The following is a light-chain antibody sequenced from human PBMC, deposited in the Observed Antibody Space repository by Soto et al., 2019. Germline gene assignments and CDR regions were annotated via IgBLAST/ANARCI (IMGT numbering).Light chain of an antibody. CDR3: LQDHNYPWT. V-gene: IGKV1-6*01. Sequence: AIQMTQSPSSLSASVGDRVTIICRASQGIRNDLGWYQQRPGKAPKLLIYAASSLQSGVPSRFSGSGSGTDFILTISSLQPEDCATYYCLQDHNYPWTFGQGTKVEIK. CDR1: QGIRND. CDR2: AAS. J-gene: IGKJ1*01.